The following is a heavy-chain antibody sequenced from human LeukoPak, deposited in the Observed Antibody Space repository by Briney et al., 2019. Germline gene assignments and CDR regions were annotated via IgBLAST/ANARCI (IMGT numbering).Heavy chain of an antibody. CDR3: ARDMYSSSWWYYYGMDV. CDR2: ISYDGSDK. J-gene: IGHJ6*02. CDR1: GFTFSNYG. Sequence: GGSLRLSCEASGFTFSNYGMHWVRQAPGKGLEWVAVISYDGSDKWYADSVKGRSTISRDNSRNTLYLQMNSLRAEDTATYYCARDMYSSSWWYYYGMDVWGQGTTVTVSS. D-gene: IGHD6-13*01. V-gene: IGHV3-30*03.